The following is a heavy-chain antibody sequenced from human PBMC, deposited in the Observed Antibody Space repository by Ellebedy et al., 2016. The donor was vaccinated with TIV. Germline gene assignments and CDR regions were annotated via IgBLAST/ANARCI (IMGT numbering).Heavy chain of an antibody. CDR1: GFTVSDHW. CDR2: INNDGSVK. D-gene: IGHD5-12*01. V-gene: IGHV3-7*03. Sequence: PGGSLRLSCAASGFTVSDHWLTWVRQAPGKGLRWVANINNDGSVKLYEDSVKGRFSISRDYANNSLYLQMNSLRAEDTAVYCCARTGYGYHGMDVWGQGTTVTVSS. CDR3: ARTGYGYHGMDV. J-gene: IGHJ6*02.